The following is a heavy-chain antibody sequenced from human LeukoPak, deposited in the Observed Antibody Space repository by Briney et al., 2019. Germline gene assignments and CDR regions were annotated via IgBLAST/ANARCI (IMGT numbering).Heavy chain of an antibody. CDR3: ARQAGVT. V-gene: IGHV3-7*01. CDR2: IKGDASER. J-gene: IGHJ5*01. Sequence: GGSLRLSCAVSGFSINNYWMTWYRQAPGKGLECVAHIKGDASERHYVDSVKGRFTISRDNAENSLYLQMNSLRAEDTAVYYCARQAGVTWGQGTLVTVSS. CDR1: GFSINNYW. D-gene: IGHD6-19*01.